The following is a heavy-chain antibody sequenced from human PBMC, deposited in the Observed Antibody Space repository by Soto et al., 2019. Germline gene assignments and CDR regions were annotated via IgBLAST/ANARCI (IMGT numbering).Heavy chain of an antibody. CDR1: GGSISSYY. J-gene: IGHJ5*02. V-gene: IGHV4-59*01. D-gene: IGHD3-10*01. CDR3: ARDYGSGNGWFDT. CDR2: IYYSGST. Sequence: QVQLRESGPGLVKPSETLSLTCTVSGGSISSYYWNWIRQPPGKGLEWIGYIYYSGSTNYNPSLKSRVTISVDRSQNQFSLRLSSVTAADTAAYYCARDYGSGNGWFDTWGQGTLVTVSS.